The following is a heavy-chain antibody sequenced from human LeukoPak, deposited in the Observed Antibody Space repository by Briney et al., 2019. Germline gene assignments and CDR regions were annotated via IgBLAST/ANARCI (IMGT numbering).Heavy chain of an antibody. CDR1: GGSISSNSYY. CDR3: ARVMTGDYRFDY. Sequence: SETLSLTCTVSGGSISSNSYYWGWIRQPPGKGLKWIGSIYYSGSTYYNPSLKSRVTISVDTSKNQFSLKLSSVTAADTAVYYCARVMTGDYRFDYWGQGTLVTVSS. J-gene: IGHJ4*02. CDR2: IYYSGST. D-gene: IGHD4-17*01. V-gene: IGHV4-39*07.